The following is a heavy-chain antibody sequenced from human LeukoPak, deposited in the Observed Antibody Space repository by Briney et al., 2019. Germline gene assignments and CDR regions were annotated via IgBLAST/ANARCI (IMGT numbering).Heavy chain of an antibody. D-gene: IGHD3-3*01. Sequence: PGGSLRLSCAASGFTFSDVWMSWVRLAPGKGLEWVANIKQDGSAKFYVESVKGRFTISRDNAKNSLYLQMNSLRAEDTAVYYCARGGDFWSAQGAFDIWGQGTMVTVSS. J-gene: IGHJ3*02. CDR2: IKQDGSAK. V-gene: IGHV3-7*01. CDR1: GFTFSDVW. CDR3: ARGGDFWSAQGAFDI.